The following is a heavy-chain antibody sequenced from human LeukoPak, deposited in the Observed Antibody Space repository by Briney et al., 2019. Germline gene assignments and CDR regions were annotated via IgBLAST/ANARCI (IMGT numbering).Heavy chain of an antibody. CDR2: IDPSDSST. V-gene: IGHV5-10-1*01. Sequence: GESLKISCKGFGYSFTSYWISWLRQMPGKGLEWMGRIDPSDSSTKYSPSFQGHVTFSADKSISTAYLQWSSLQASDTAMYYCARLAPTTSRAFDYWGQGTLVTVSS. J-gene: IGHJ4*02. CDR3: ARLAPTTSRAFDY. D-gene: IGHD1-7*01. CDR1: GYSFTSYW.